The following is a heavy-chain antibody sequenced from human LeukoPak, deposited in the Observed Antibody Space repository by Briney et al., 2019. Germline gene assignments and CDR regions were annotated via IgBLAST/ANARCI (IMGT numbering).Heavy chain of an antibody. J-gene: IGHJ5*02. Sequence: ASVKVSCKASGYTFTGYYMHWVRQAPGQGLEWMGWINPNSGGTNYAQKFQGRVTMTEDTSTDTAYMELSSLRSEDTAVYYCATSDREFDPWGQGTLVTVSS. CDR2: INPNSGGT. CDR3: ATSDREFDP. CDR1: GYTFTGYY. D-gene: IGHD1-7*01. V-gene: IGHV1-2*02.